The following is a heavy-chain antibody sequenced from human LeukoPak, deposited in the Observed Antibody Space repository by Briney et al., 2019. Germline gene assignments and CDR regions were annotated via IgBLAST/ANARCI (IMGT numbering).Heavy chain of an antibody. CDR1: GGSISSYY. V-gene: IGHV4-59*01. Sequence: SETLSLTCTVSGGSISSYYWSWIRQPPGKGLEWIGYIYYSGSTNYNPSLKSRVTISVDTSKNQFSLKLSSVTAADTAVYYCARAVSMIVVVTHYYYGMDVWGQGTTVTVSS. CDR2: IYYSGST. D-gene: IGHD3-22*01. CDR3: ARAVSMIVVVTHYYYGMDV. J-gene: IGHJ6*02.